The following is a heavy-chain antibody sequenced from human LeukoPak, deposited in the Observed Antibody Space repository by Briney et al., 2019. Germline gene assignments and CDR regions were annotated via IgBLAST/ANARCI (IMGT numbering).Heavy chain of an antibody. V-gene: IGHV4-39*07. Sequence: PSETLSLTCTVSGGSITSNSYYWGWIRQPPGNGLEWIGSIYYSGSTYYNPSLKSRVTISVDTSKNQVSLKLSSVTAADTAVYYCARDYSGYDTFDYWGQGTLVTVSS. CDR2: IYYSGST. CDR3: ARDYSGYDTFDY. CDR1: GGSITSNSYY. J-gene: IGHJ4*02. D-gene: IGHD5-12*01.